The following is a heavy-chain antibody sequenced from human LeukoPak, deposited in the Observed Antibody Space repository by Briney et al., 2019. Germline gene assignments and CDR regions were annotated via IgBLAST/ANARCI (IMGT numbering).Heavy chain of an antibody. Sequence: SETLSLTCAVYGGSFSPYYWSWIRQPPGKGLGWIGEINHSGSTNYNPSLKSRVTISVDTSKNQFSLRLSSVTAADTAVYYCARGGFYCGGDCYVDYWGQGTLVTVSS. CDR1: GGSFSPYY. CDR3: ARGGFYCGGDCYVDY. J-gene: IGHJ4*02. CDR2: INHSGST. V-gene: IGHV4-34*01. D-gene: IGHD2-21*02.